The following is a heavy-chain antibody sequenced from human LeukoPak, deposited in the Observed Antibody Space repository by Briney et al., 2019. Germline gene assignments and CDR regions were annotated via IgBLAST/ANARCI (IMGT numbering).Heavy chain of an antibody. D-gene: IGHD6-19*01. Sequence: ASVKVSCKASGYTFTSYDINWVRQATGQGLEWMGWMNPNSGNTGYAQKFQGRVTMTRNTSISTAYMELSSLRSEDTAVYYCARRYSSGWSTYHYYGMDVWGQGTTVTVSS. CDR1: GYTFTSYD. CDR3: ARRYSSGWSTYHYYGMDV. V-gene: IGHV1-8*01. CDR2: MNPNSGNT. J-gene: IGHJ6*02.